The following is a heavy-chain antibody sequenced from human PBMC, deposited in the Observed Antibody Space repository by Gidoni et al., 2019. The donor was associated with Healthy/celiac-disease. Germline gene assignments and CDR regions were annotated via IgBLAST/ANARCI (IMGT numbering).Heavy chain of an antibody. D-gene: IGHD3-3*01. V-gene: IGHV3-21*01. CDR2: ISSSSSYI. CDR3: ARDSRFLSA. CDR1: GLPFSSYS. Sequence: EVQLVESGGGLVKPGGSLRLSCAASGLPFSSYSMNWVRQAPGKGLGWVSSISSSSSYIYYADSVKGRFTISRDNAKNSLYLQMNSLRAEDTAVYYCARDSRFLSAWGQGTLVTVSS. J-gene: IGHJ5*02.